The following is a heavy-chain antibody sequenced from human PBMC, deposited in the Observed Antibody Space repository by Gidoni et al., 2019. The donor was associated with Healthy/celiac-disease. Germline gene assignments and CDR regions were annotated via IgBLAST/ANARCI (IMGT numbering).Heavy chain of an antibody. J-gene: IGHJ6*02. D-gene: IGHD3-10*01. V-gene: IGHV3-53*01. CDR2: IYSGGST. Sequence: EVQLVESGGGLIQPGGSLRLSCAASGFTVSSNYMSWVRQAPGKGLEWVSVIYSGGSTYYADSVKGRFTISRDNSKNTLYLQMNSLRAEDTAVYYCARGPLHDRLSGRDYYYGMDVWGQGTTVTVSS. CDR1: GFTVSSNY. CDR3: ARGPLHDRLSGRDYYYGMDV.